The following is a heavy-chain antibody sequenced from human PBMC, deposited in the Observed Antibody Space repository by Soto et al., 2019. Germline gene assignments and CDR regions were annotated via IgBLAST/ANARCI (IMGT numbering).Heavy chain of an antibody. Sequence: PGGSLRLSCAASGFSFFNYAMSWVRQAPGKGLEWISVISGSGGSTYYADSVKGRFTISRDNSKNTLFLQMNSLRAEDTAIYYCVKGDYYDSSGYSLQRAFDYWGQGTLVTVSS. D-gene: IGHD3-22*01. J-gene: IGHJ4*02. V-gene: IGHV3-23*01. CDR2: ISGSGGST. CDR1: GFSFFNYA. CDR3: VKGDYYDSSGYSLQRAFDY.